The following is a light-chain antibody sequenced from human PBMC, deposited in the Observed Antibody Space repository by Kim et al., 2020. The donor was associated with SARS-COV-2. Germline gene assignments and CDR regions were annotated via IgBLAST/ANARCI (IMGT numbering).Light chain of an antibody. V-gene: IGKV3-11*01. J-gene: IGKJ4*01. CDR3: QQHSSWPLT. Sequence: LSPVERATLSCRTSRTINRYLAWYQQKPGQTPRLLIYDIFNRAAGIPDRFSGSGSGTDFTLTISSLEPEDFAVYYCQQHSSWPLTFGGGTKVDIK. CDR1: RTINRY. CDR2: DIF.